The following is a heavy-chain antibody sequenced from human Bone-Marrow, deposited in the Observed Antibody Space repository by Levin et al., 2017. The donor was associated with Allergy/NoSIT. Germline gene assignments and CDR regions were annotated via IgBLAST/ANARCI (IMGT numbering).Heavy chain of an antibody. CDR3: ARTAQDLRLAAFDI. J-gene: IGHJ3*02. D-gene: IGHD5-12*01. V-gene: IGHV2-70*11. CDR1: GFSLSTSGMC. CDR2: IDWDDDK. Sequence: SGPTLVKPTQTLTLTCTFSGFSLSTSGMCVSWIRQPPGKALDWLARIDWDDDKYYSTSLKTRLTISKDTSKNQVVLTMTNMDPVDTATYYCARTAQDLRLAAFDIWGQGTMVTVSS.